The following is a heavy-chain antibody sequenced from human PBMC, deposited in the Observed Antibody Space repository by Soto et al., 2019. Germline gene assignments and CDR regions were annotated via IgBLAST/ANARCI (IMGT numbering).Heavy chain of an antibody. Sequence: QVQLVQSGAEVKRPGASVKVSCKASGYTFRNYGITWVRQAPGQGLEWMAWISPYNGNTNYAQDLQGRVTMTTDTSTRTGYMELKILTSEDTAMYYCARDLVSGSDFWRAYNGGYFDYWGQGTLVTVSS. CDR3: ARDLVSGSDFWRAYNGGYFDY. CDR1: GYTFRNYG. V-gene: IGHV1-18*01. CDR2: ISPYNGNT. D-gene: IGHD3-3*01. J-gene: IGHJ4*02.